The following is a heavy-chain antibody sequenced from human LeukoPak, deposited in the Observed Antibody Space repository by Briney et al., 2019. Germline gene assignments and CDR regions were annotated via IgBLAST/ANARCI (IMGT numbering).Heavy chain of an antibody. CDR2: IYYSGIT. CDR3: ARHVAAAIDY. J-gene: IGHJ4*02. Sequence: ADTQSLTCTLCGHFISRSRDFWGWSRQPPGKGLQWSGSIYYSGITYYNPSLKSRVTISVDTSMNQFSLKLSSVIAADTAVYYCARHVAAAIDYWGQGTLVTVSS. D-gene: IGHD6-13*01. V-gene: IGHV4-39*01. CDR1: GHFISRSRDF.